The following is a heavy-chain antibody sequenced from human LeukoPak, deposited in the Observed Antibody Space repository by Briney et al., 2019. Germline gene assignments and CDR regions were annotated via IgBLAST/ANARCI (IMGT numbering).Heavy chain of an antibody. CDR1: GYTFTSYD. J-gene: IGHJ4*02. D-gene: IGHD3-22*01. Sequence: ASVKVSCKASGYTFTSYDINWVRQATGQGLEWMGWMNPNSGNTGYAQKFQGRVTMTRNTSIGTAYMELSSLRSEDTAVYYCASVSRYYYDSSAAYWGQGTLVTVSS. CDR3: ASVSRYYYDSSAAY. CDR2: MNPNSGNT. V-gene: IGHV1-8*01.